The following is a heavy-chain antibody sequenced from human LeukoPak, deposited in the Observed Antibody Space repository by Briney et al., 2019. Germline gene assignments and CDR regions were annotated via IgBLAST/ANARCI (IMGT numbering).Heavy chain of an antibody. CDR1: GFTFSSYE. Sequence: GGSLRLSCAASGFTFSSYEMNWVRQAPGKGLEWVSYISRSGSTIYYADSVKGRFTISRDNAKNSLYLQMNSLRAEDTAVYYCARGGGSGSYYNVGLMGYWGQGTLVTVSS. CDR2: ISRSGSTI. CDR3: ARGGGSGSYYNVGLMGY. V-gene: IGHV3-48*03. D-gene: IGHD3-10*01. J-gene: IGHJ4*02.